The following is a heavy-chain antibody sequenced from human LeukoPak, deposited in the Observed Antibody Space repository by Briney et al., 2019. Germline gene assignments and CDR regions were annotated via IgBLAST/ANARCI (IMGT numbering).Heavy chain of an antibody. CDR2: ISNSDYST. J-gene: IGHJ6*03. CDR3: ARAPTWTGFYYYMDV. D-gene: IGHD3-16*01. Sequence: GGSLRLSCAASGFTFSSYAMSWVRQAPGKGLEWVSTISNSDYSTYYADSVKGRFTISRANSENTLYLQMNNLRAEDTAVYFCARAPTWTGFYYYMDVWGKGTTVTVSS. CDR1: GFTFSSYA. V-gene: IGHV3-23*01.